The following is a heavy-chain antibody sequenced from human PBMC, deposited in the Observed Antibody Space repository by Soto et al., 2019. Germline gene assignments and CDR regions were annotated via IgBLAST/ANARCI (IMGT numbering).Heavy chain of an antibody. CDR2: INAGNGNT. J-gene: IGHJ6*03. CDR1: GYTFTSYA. V-gene: IGHV1-3*01. Sequence: ASVKVSCKASGYTFTSYAMHWVRQAPGQRLEWMGWINAGNGNTKYSQKFQGRVTITRDTSASTAYMELSSLRSEDTAVYYCAGGGLTIFGVVIIPPYYCYYMDVWGKGTTVTVSS. CDR3: AGGGLTIFGVVIIPPYYCYYMDV. D-gene: IGHD3-3*01.